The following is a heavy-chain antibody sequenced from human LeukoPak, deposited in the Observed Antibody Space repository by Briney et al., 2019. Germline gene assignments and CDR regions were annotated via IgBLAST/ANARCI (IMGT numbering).Heavy chain of an antibody. Sequence: PSQTLSLTCTVSGGSISSGGYYWSWIRQHPGKGLEWIGYIYHSGSTYYNPSLESRVTISVDTSKNQFSLKLSSVTAADTAVYYCATHHYGSGGNYWGQGTLVTVSS. V-gene: IGHV4-31*03. J-gene: IGHJ4*02. D-gene: IGHD3-10*01. CDR1: GGSISSGGYY. CDR2: IYHSGST. CDR3: ATHHYGSGGNY.